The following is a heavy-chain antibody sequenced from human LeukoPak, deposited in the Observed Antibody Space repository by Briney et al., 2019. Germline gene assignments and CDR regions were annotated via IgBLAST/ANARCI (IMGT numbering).Heavy chain of an antibody. CDR1: GGSISSYC. Sequence: PSETLSLTCTVSGGSISSYCWSWIRQPPGKGLEWIGYIYYSGSTNYNPSLKSRVTISVDTSKNQFSLKLSSVTAADTAVYYCARVKYYDFWSGYYYYYYGMDVWGQGTTVTVSS. CDR2: IYYSGST. V-gene: IGHV4-59*01. CDR3: ARVKYYDFWSGYYYYYYGMDV. J-gene: IGHJ6*02. D-gene: IGHD3-3*01.